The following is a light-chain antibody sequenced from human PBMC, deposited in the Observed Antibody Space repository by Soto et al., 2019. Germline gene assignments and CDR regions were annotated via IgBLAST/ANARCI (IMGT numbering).Light chain of an antibody. Sequence: QAVVTQPASVSGSPGQSITISCTGTSSDVGGYNYVSWYQQHPGKAPKLMIYEVSNRPSGVSNRFSGSKSGNTASLTISGLQAEDEADYYCSSYISSITYVFGTGTKLTVL. CDR1: SSDVGGYNY. CDR2: EVS. J-gene: IGLJ1*01. CDR3: SSYISSITYV. V-gene: IGLV2-14*01.